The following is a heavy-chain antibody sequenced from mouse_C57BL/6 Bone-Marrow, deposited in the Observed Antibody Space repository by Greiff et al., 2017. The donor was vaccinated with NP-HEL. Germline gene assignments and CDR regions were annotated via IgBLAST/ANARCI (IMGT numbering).Heavy chain of an antibody. CDR1: GFTFSSYG. D-gene: IGHD2-4*01. CDR3: ARRYDCDVAWFAY. CDR2: ISSGGSYT. V-gene: IGHV5-6*02. Sequence: EVKVVESGGDLVKPGGSLKLSCAASGFTFSSYGMSWVRQTPDKRLEWVATISSGGSYTYYPDSLKGRFTISRDNAKNTLYLQMSSLKSEDTDVYYCARRYDCDVAWFAYWGQGTLVTVSA. J-gene: IGHJ3*01.